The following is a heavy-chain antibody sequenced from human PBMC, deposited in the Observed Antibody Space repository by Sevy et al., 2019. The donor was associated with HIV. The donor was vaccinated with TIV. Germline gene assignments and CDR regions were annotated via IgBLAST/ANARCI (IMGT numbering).Heavy chain of an antibody. D-gene: IGHD3-16*01. Sequence: ASVKVSCKASGYTFTSYYMHWVRQPPGQGLEWMAIINPSGGSTSYAQKFQGRVTMTRDTSTSTVNMEPSSLRSEDTDVHYCVTTSGGGGGGEYYYGMDVWGQGTTVTVSS. CDR3: VTTSGGGGGGEYYYGMDV. CDR1: GYTFTSYY. V-gene: IGHV1-46*01. J-gene: IGHJ6*02. CDR2: INPSGGST.